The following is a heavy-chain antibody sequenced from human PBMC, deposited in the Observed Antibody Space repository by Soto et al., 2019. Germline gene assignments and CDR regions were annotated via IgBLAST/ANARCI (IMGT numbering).Heavy chain of an antibody. Sequence: ASVKVSCKTSGYIFTDYYMHWVRQAPGQGLDYMGWINPNTGGTKYAQKFQGRVTMTRETLLLRWLTSDDTAVYYCARSVSTIGARLDYWGQGXLVTVYS. CDR1: GYIFTDYY. J-gene: IGHJ4*02. D-gene: IGHD6-6*01. CDR3: ARSVSTIGARLDY. V-gene: IGHV1-2*02. CDR2: INPNTGGT.